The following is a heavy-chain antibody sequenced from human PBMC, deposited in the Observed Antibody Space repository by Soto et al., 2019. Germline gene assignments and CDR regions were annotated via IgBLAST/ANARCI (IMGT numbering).Heavy chain of an antibody. J-gene: IGHJ3*01. CDR3: AKDGQYRTDGFDV. CDR1: GFTFSSHG. Sequence: EAQLLESGGDWAQPGGSLRLSCAASGFTFSSHGMSWVRQAPGKGLEWIAGLSRGGGTTYYADSVKGRFTISRDNSKNTLDFIMNSLKVEDTALYYCAKDGQYRTDGFDVWGQGTIVTVSS. V-gene: IGHV3-23*01. D-gene: IGHD6-6*01. CDR2: LSRGGGTT.